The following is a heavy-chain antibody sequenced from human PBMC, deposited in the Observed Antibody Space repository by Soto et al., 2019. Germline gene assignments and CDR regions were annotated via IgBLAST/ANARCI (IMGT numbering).Heavy chain of an antibody. CDR3: ARLQAAAGDNDLSFDY. J-gene: IGHJ4*02. Sequence: PVETLKISCKCSGYSFTRYSIGLGRQMQGKGLEWMGVIYPGDSDTRYSPSFQGHVTISADKCISTAYLQWSSLKASDTAMYYCARLQAAAGDNDLSFDYWGQGTLVPVSA. V-gene: IGHV5-51*01. CDR2: IYPGDSDT. D-gene: IGHD6-13*01. CDR1: GYSFTRYS.